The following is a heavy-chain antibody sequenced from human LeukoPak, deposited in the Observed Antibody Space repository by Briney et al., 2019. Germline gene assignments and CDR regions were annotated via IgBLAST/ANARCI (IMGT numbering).Heavy chain of an antibody. CDR3: AKGESTSVYYYCNY. Sequence: GGSLRLSCAASGFTFSSYAMSWVRQAPGKGLEWVSAISDSGYSTYYADSVKGRFTISRDNSKNTLSLQMNSLRAEDTAVYYCAKGESTSVYYYCNYWGQGTLVTVSS. V-gene: IGHV3-23*01. CDR2: ISDSGYST. J-gene: IGHJ4*02. D-gene: IGHD3-22*01. CDR1: GFTFSSYA.